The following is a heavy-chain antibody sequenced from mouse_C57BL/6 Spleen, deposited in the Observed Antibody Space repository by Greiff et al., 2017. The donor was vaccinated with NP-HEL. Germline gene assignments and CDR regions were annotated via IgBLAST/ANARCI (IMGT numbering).Heavy chain of an antibody. Sequence: QVQLQQSGAELAKPGASVKLSCKASGYTFTSYWMHWVKQRPGQGLEWIGYINPSRGYTKYNQKFKEKATLTAGKTSRPAYMQLSSLTYEDSAVYYCANGGDSSGYLDNWGQGTTLTVSS. CDR1: GYTFTSYW. CDR2: INPSRGYT. J-gene: IGHJ2*01. V-gene: IGHV1-7*01. CDR3: ANGGDSSGYLDN. D-gene: IGHD3-2*02.